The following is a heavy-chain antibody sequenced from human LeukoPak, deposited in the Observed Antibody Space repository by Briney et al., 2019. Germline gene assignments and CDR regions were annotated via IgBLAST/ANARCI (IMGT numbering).Heavy chain of an antibody. CDR2: IYHSGST. CDR3: ARRVVNYYYYGMDV. Sequence: PPETLSLTCAVSGGSISSGGYSWSWIRQPPGKGLEWIGYIYHSGSTYYNPSLKSRVTISVDRSKNQFSLKLSSVTAADTAVYYCARRVVNYYYYGMDVWGQGTTVTVSS. V-gene: IGHV4-30-2*01. D-gene: IGHD3-22*01. J-gene: IGHJ6*02. CDR1: GGSISSGGYS.